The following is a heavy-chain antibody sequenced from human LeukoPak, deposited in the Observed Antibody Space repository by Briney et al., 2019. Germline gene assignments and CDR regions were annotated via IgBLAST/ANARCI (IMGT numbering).Heavy chain of an antibody. CDR2: INHSGGT. D-gene: IGHD3-3*01. Sequence: PSETLSLTCTVSGGSISSSSYYWGWIRQPPGKGLEWIGEINHSGGTNYNPSLKSRVTISVDTSKNQFSLKLSSVTAADTAVYYCARSRPDFWSGYHLYPDYYYYMDVWGKGTTVTVSS. V-gene: IGHV4-39*07. J-gene: IGHJ6*03. CDR1: GGSISSSSYY. CDR3: ARSRPDFWSGYHLYPDYYYYMDV.